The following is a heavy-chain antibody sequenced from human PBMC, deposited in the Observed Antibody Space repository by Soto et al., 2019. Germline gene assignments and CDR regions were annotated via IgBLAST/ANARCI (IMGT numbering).Heavy chain of an antibody. CDR1: GYTFTSYG. CDR2: ISAYNGNT. Sequence: ASVKVSCKASGYTFTSYGISWVRQAPGQGLEWMGWISAYNGNTNYAQKLQGRVTMTTDTSTSTAYMELRSLRSDDTAVYYCARDQKDYDYIWGSYRPDAFDIWGQGTMVTVSS. V-gene: IGHV1-18*01. J-gene: IGHJ3*02. CDR3: ARDQKDYDYIWGSYRPDAFDI. D-gene: IGHD3-16*02.